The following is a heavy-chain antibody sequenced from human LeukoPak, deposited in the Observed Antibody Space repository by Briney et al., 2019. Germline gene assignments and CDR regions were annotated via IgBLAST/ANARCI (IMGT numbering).Heavy chain of an antibody. V-gene: IGHV4-4*07. CDR3: ARAYCGGDCTAGGAFDI. CDR1: GVSVGSHF. D-gene: IGHD2-21*01. J-gene: IGHJ3*02. CDR2: VSASGAI. Sequence: SETLSLTCSVSGVSVGSHFWSWVRQPAGKALEWIGRVSASGAISSNPAPNSRGSMSLDTSKNQFSLKLTSVTAADTAVYFCARAYCGGDCTAGGAFDIWGQGTMVTVSS.